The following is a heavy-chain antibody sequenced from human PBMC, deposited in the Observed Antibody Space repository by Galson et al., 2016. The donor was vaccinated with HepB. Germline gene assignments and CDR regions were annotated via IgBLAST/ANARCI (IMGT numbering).Heavy chain of an antibody. CDR1: GYTFNAFA. J-gene: IGHJ2*01. CDR2: INTNTGNP. V-gene: IGHV7-4-1*02. Sequence: SVKVSCKASGYTFNAFAMNWVRQAPGQGLEWMGWINTNTGNPSYAPGFTGRFVLSLDTSVSTAYLQISSLKAEDTAVYYCARCPNYGDYVTAIDWFFDLWGRGTLVTVSS. D-gene: IGHD4-17*01. CDR3: ARCPNYGDYVTAIDWFFDL.